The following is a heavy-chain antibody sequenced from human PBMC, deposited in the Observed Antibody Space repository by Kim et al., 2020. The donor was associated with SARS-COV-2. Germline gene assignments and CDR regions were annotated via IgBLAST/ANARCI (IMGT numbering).Heavy chain of an antibody. J-gene: IGHJ4*02. V-gene: IGHV3-21*01. CDR1: GFTFGSYS. CDR3: VRSSSWYKGPFDY. CDR2: ITATSSI. Sequence: GGSLRLSCEASGFTFGSYSSYGMNWVRQAPGKGLEWVSSITATSSIYYADSVQGRFTISRDNAKNSLYLQMNSLRDEDTAVYYCVRSSSWYKGPFDYWGQGTLVTVSS. D-gene: IGHD6-13*01.